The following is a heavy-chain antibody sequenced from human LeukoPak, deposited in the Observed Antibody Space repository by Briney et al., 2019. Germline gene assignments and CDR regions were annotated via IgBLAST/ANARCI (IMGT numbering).Heavy chain of an antibody. CDR1: GASISSHY. V-gene: IGHV4-59*11. CDR3: ARTRYSSGWFFDY. Sequence: PSQTLSLTCIVSGASISSHYCSWNRQPPGKGLEWIGYIYYSGSTNYSPSLKSRVTISVDTSKHQVSLKLSSVTAADTAVYYCARTRYSSGWFFDYWGQGALVTVSS. J-gene: IGHJ4*02. D-gene: IGHD6-19*01. CDR2: IYYSGST.